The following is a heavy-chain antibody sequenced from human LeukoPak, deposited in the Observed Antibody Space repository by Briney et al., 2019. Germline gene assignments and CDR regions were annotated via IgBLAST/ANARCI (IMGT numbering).Heavy chain of an antibody. CDR2: ISSSSSYI. Sequence: PGGSLRLSCAASGFTFSSYSMSWVRQAPGKGLEWVSSISSSSSYIYYADSVKGRFTISRDNAKNSLHLQMNSLRAEDTAVYYCARDSSGTGGYDYWGQGTLVTVSS. CDR1: GFTFSSYS. D-gene: IGHD3/OR15-3a*01. CDR3: ARDSSGTGGYDY. V-gene: IGHV3-21*01. J-gene: IGHJ4*02.